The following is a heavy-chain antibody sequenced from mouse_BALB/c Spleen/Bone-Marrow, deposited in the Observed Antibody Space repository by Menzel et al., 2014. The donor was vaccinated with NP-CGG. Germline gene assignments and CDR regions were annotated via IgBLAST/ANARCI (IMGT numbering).Heavy chain of an antibody. CDR2: IWGDGST. J-gene: IGHJ1*01. CDR1: GFSLTGYG. D-gene: IGHD3-3*01. Sequence: VKLMESGPGLVAPSQSLSIPCTVSGFSLTGYGVNWVRQPPGKGLEWLGMIWGDGSTDYNSVLKSRLSISKDDSKSQVFFKMNSLQTDDTARYYCARKGTYWYFDVWGAGTTVAVSS. V-gene: IGHV2-6-7*01. CDR3: ARKGTYWYFDV.